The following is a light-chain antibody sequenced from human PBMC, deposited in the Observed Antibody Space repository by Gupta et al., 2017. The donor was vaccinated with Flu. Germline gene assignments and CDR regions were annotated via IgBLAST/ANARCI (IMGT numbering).Light chain of an antibody. V-gene: IGLV2-14*01. J-gene: IGLJ3*02. Sequence: ITISCTGTSIDVGGYKYVSWYQQHPGKAPKLMIYEVSIRPSGVSYRFSGSKSGNTASLTISGLQTEHEADYYCSSYTSTSTLRVFGGGTKLTVL. CDR2: EVS. CDR1: SIDVGGYKY. CDR3: SSYTSTSTLRV.